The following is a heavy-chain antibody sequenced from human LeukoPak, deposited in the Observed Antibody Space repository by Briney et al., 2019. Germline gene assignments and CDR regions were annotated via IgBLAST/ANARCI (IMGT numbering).Heavy chain of an antibody. D-gene: IGHD3-10*01. CDR1: GGSISSSNW. V-gene: IGHV4-4*02. CDR3: ARVNTMVRGVPNFDY. J-gene: IGHJ4*02. Sequence: SETLSLTCAVSGGSISSSNWWSWVRQPPGKGLEWIGEIYHSGSTNYNPSLKSRVTISVDKSKNQFSLKLSSVTAADTAVYYCARVNTMVRGVPNFDYWGQGTLVTVSS. CDR2: IYHSGST.